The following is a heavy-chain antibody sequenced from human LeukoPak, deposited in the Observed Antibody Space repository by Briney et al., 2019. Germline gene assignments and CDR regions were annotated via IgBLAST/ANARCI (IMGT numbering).Heavy chain of an antibody. CDR3: ANGIVGSGSYRVHWFDP. CDR2: IRYDGSNK. J-gene: IGHJ5*02. V-gene: IGHV3-30*02. D-gene: IGHD3-10*01. CDR1: GFTFSSYG. Sequence: GGSLRLSCAASGFTFSSYGMHWVRQAPGKGLEWVAFIRYDGSNKYYADSVKGRFTISRDNSKNTLYLQMNSLRAEDTAVYYCANGIVGSGSYRVHWFDPWGQGTLVTVSS.